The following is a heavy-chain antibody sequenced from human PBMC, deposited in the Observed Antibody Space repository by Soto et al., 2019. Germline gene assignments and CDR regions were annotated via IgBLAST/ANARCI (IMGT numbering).Heavy chain of an antibody. CDR3: ARRSSGWDNWFDP. D-gene: IGHD6-25*01. CDR2: IYYSGST. J-gene: IGHJ5*02. CDR1: GGSISSSSYY. Sequence: QLQLQESGPGLVKPSETLSLTCTVSGGSISSSSYYWGWIRQPPGKGLEWIGSIYYSGSTYYNPSLKSRVTISVDTSNHQASLKLSSVTAADTAVYYCARRSSGWDNWFDPWGQGTLVTVSS. V-gene: IGHV4-39*01.